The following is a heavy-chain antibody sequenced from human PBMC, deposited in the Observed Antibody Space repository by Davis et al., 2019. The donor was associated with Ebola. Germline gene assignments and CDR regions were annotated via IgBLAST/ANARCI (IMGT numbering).Heavy chain of an antibody. CDR2: INAGNGNT. D-gene: IGHD2-15*01. CDR3: ARGALGLLLDYYYGMDV. J-gene: IGHJ6*02. V-gene: IGHV1-3*01. Sequence: ASVKVSCKASGYTFTSYAMHSVRQAPGQRLEWIGWINAGNGNTKYSQKFQGRVTITRDTSASTAYMELSSLRSEDTAVYYCARGALGLLLDYYYGMDVWGQGTTVTVSS. CDR1: GYTFTSYA.